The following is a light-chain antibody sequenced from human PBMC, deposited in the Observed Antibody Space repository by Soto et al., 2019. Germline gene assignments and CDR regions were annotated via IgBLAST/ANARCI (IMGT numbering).Light chain of an antibody. CDR1: QSVMTK. CDR3: QQYSDWPPWT. Sequence: EIVMTQSPDTLSVSPGERASVSCRASQSVMTKLAWYQKKPGQAPRLLIYSASIRSTGTPARFSGSGSGTEFSLTISSLQPEDFAIYYCQQYSDWPPWTFGQGTRLEIK. CDR2: SAS. J-gene: IGKJ5*01. V-gene: IGKV3-15*01.